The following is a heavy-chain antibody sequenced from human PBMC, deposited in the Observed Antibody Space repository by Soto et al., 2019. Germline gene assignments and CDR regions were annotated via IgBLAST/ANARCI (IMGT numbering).Heavy chain of an antibody. CDR3: ARDPESITIFGVVIMGDSYYYYRMDV. CDR1: GYTLTELS. V-gene: IGHV1-18*01. Sequence: GASGKVSCKVSGYTLTELSMHWVRQAPGQGLEWMGWISAYNGNTNYAQKLQGRVTMTTDTSTSTAYMELRSLRSDDTAVYHCARDPESITIFGVVIMGDSYYYYRMDVWAQGTTVPAP. J-gene: IGHJ6*02. D-gene: IGHD3-3*01. CDR2: ISAYNGNT.